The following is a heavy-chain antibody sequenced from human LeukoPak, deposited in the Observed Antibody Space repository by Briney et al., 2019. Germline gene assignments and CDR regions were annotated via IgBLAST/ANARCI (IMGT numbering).Heavy chain of an antibody. Sequence: PGGSLRLSCAASGFTFSSYWMSWVRQAPGKGLEWVANIKQDGSEKYYVDSVKGRFTISRDNAKNSLYLQMNSLRAEDTAVYYCARDGMITLGGVIVTDYWGQGTLVTVSS. CDR3: ARDGMITLGGVIVTDY. CDR1: GFTFSSYW. V-gene: IGHV3-7*01. CDR2: IKQDGSEK. J-gene: IGHJ4*02. D-gene: IGHD3-16*02.